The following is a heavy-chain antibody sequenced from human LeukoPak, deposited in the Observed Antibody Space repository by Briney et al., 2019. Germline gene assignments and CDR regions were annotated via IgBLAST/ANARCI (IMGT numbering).Heavy chain of an antibody. V-gene: IGHV3-23*01. CDR3: AKDRYSSGWASYWYFDL. CDR2: ISGSGGST. CDR1: GFTFSSYA. J-gene: IGHJ2*01. D-gene: IGHD6-19*01. Sequence: GGSLRLSCAASGFTFSSYAMSWVRQAPGKGLEWGSAISGSGGSTYYADSVKGRFTISRDNSKNTLYLQMNSLRAEDTAVYYCAKDRYSSGWASYWYFDLWGRGTLVTVSS.